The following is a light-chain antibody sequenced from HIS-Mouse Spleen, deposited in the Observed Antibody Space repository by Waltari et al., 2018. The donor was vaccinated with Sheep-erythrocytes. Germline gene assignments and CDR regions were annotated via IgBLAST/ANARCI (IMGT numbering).Light chain of an antibody. CDR2: DVS. J-gene: IGLJ3*02. CDR3: SSYAGSNNWV. CDR1: SSDVGGYTY. Sequence: QSALTQPPSASGSPGQSVTISCTGTSSDVGGYTYVSWYQQHPGKAPNLMIYDVSKRPSGVPDRFSGSKSGNTASLTVSGLQAEDEADYYCSSYAGSNNWVFGGGTK. V-gene: IGLV2-8*01.